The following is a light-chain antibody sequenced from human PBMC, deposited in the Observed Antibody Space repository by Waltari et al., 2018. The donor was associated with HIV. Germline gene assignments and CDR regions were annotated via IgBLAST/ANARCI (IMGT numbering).Light chain of an antibody. CDR3: LLSFNGVVV. V-gene: IGLV7-46*01. CDR1: SGAVTSGHC. J-gene: IGLJ2*01. CDR2: DTS. Sequence: QAVVTQEPSLTVSPGGTVTLTCASSSGAVTSGHCPYWFQRRPGQATKTLIYDTSSRHSWRPARFSGSLRGGKAALTLSGAQFEDEADYFCLLSFNGVVVFGGGTTLTVL.